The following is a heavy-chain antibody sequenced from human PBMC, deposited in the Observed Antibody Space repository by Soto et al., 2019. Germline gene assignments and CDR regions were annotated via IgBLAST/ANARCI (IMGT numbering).Heavy chain of an antibody. Sequence: QVQLVQSGAEVKKPGASVKVSCKAAGYTFTGYYMHWVRQAPGQGLVWLGWSNPNSGGTNYAQKFQGRVTMTRDTSISTAYVELSRRRSDDTAVYYCARDWGHQSGTRYYYYGMDVWGQGTTVTVSS. CDR2: SNPNSGGT. J-gene: IGHJ6*02. CDR1: GYTFTGYY. CDR3: ARDWGHQSGTRYYYYGMDV. V-gene: IGHV1-2*02. D-gene: IGHD1-1*01.